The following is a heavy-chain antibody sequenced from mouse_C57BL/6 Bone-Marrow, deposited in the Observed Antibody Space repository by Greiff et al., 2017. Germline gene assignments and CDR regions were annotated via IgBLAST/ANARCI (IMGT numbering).Heavy chain of an antibody. CDR1: GYSFTDSN. V-gene: IGHV1-39*01. Sequence: VQLKESGPELVKPGASVKISCKASGYSFTDSNMNWVKQSNGKSLEWIGVINPNYGTTSYNQKFKGKATLTVDQSSSTAYMQLNSLTSEDSAVYYCARWGGDGYTGYFDVWGTGTTVTVSS. CDR3: ARWGGDGYTGYFDV. D-gene: IGHD2-3*01. CDR2: INPNYGTT. J-gene: IGHJ1*03.